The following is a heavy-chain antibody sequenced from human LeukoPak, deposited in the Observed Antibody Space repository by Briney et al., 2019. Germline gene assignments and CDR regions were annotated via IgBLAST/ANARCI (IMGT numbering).Heavy chain of an antibody. D-gene: IGHD2-2*01. CDR3: ARGRIVVVPPAGVGDWFDP. V-gene: IGHV4-34*09. Sequence: SETLSLTYAVYGGSFSGYYWSWIRQPPGKGLEWIGEINHSGSTNYNPSLKSRVTVSSDTSKNQFSLRLNSVTAADTAVYYCARGRIVVVPPAGVGDWFDPWGQGTLVTVSS. CDR2: INHSGST. CDR1: GGSFSGYY. J-gene: IGHJ5*02.